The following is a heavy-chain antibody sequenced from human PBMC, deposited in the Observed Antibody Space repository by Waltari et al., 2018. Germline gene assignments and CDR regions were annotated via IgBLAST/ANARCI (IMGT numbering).Heavy chain of an antibody. CDR1: GFTFSSYA. Sequence: QVQLVESGGGVVQPGRSLRLSCAASGFTFSSYAMHWVRQAPGKGLECVAVISYDGSNKYYAYSVKGRFTISRDNSKNTLYLQMNSLRAEDTAVYYCARDGEEATTGTIDYWGQGTLVTVSS. J-gene: IGHJ4*02. D-gene: IGHD1-26*01. V-gene: IGHV3-30-3*01. CDR2: ISYDGSNK. CDR3: ARDGEEATTGTIDY.